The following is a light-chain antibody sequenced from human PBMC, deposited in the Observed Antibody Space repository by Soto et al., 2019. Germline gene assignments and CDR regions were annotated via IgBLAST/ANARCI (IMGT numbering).Light chain of an antibody. CDR1: SSDVGGYNF. V-gene: IGLV2-11*01. CDR2: DVS. CDR3: CSFAGIPAGV. J-gene: IGLJ1*01. Sequence: QSALTQPLSVSGSPGQSVTISCTGTSSDVGGYNFVSWYQQHPGKVPKLLIYDVSKRPSGVPDRFSGSKSGNTASLTISGLQADDEADYYSCSFAGIPAGVFGTGTKLTVL.